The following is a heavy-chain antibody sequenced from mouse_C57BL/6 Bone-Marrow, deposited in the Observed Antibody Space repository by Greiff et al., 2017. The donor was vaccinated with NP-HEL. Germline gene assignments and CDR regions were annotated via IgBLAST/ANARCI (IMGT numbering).Heavy chain of an antibody. V-gene: IGHV1-76*01. CDR1: GYTFTDYY. CDR2: IYPGSGNT. D-gene: IGHD1-1*01. Sequence: QVQLQHSGAELVRPGASVKLSCKASGYTFTDYYINWVKQRPGQGLEWIARIYPGSGNTYYNEKFKGKATLTAEKSSSTAYMQLSSLTSEDSAVYFCARDTTVVADYWGQGTTLTVSS. J-gene: IGHJ2*01. CDR3: ARDTTVVADY.